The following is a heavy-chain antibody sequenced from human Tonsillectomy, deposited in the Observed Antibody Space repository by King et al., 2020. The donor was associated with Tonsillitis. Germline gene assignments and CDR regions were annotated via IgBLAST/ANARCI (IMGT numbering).Heavy chain of an antibody. CDR3: AKDLSVGVRHGRDV. Sequence: VQLVESGGGLVQPGGSLRLSCAASGFTFSNYAMNWVRQAPGKGLEWASAISNSGDDTYYADSVKGRFTISRDNAKNTLFLQMNRLRAEDAAVYYCAKDLSVGVRHGRDVWGQGATVPVAS. D-gene: IGHD3-10*01. CDR2: ISNSGDDT. CDR1: GFTFSNYA. J-gene: IGHJ6*02. V-gene: IGHV3-23*04.